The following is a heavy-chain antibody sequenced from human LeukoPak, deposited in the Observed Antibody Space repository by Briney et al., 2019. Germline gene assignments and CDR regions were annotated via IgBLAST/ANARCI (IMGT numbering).Heavy chain of an antibody. CDR2: MNPNSGNT. V-gene: IGHV1-8*01. CDR1: GYTFTSYD. CDR3: ASLGGYRIVGATTSDAFDI. D-gene: IGHD1-26*01. Sequence: ASVKVSCKASGYTFTSYDINWVRQATGQGLEWMGWMNPNSGNTGYAQKFQGRVTMTRNTSMSTAYMELSSLRSEDTAVYYCASLGGYRIVGATTSDAFDIWGQGTMVTVSS. J-gene: IGHJ3*02.